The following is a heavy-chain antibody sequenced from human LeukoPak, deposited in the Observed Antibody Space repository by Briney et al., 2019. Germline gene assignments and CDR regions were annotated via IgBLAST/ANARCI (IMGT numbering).Heavy chain of an antibody. V-gene: IGHV1-2*06. D-gene: IGHD3-22*01. CDR2: INPNSGGT. Sequence: ASVKVSCKASGYTFTGYYMHWVRQAPGQGLEWMGRINPNSGGTNYAQKFQGRVTMTRDTSISTAYMELSRLRSDDTAVYYCARAIRGSGYCILFDYWGQGTLVTVSS. CDR3: ARAIRGSGYCILFDY. CDR1: GYTFTGYY. J-gene: IGHJ4*02.